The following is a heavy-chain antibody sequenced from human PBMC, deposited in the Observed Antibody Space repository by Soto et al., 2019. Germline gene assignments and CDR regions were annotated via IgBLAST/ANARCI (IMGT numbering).Heavy chain of an antibody. V-gene: IGHV2-5*02. D-gene: IGHD2-15*01. CDR2: IYWDDGK. J-gene: IGHJ1*01. CDR1: GFSLSTSGVG. CDR3: AHRYCSGGSCYFQR. Sequence: QITLKESGPTLVKPTQTLTLTCTFSGFSLSTSGVGVGWIRQPPGKALEWLALIYWDDGKHYSASLESRLTITKDTSKNQVVLTMTNMDPVDTATYYCAHRYCSGGSCYFQRWGQGTLVTVSS.